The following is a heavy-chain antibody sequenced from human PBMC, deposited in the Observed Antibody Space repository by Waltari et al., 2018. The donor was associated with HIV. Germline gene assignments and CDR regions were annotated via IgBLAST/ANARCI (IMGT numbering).Heavy chain of an antibody. V-gene: IGHV3-30*18. J-gene: IGHJ4*02. D-gene: IGHD3-10*01. CDR2: MSYDGKT. Sequence: QVQLVESGGGVVQSGGSLSLSCGVSGFDVSGLGLHWVRQAPGKGLEWVAVMSYDGKTYYSDDVRGRFTMSRDTSRNTMFLQMDRLKVGDRGVYYCAKDLNVFYHGSGFDYWGPGSPVSVS. CDR1: GFDVSGLG. CDR3: AKDLNVFYHGSGFDY.